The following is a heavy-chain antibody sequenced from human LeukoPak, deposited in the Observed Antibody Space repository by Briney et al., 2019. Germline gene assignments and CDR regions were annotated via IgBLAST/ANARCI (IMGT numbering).Heavy chain of an antibody. CDR3: ARGSDYYYYMDV. J-gene: IGHJ6*03. CDR2: INPSGGST. CDR1: GYTFTSYY. V-gene: IGHV1-46*01. Sequence: GASVKVSCKASGYTFTSYYMHWVRQAPGQGLEWMGIINPSGGSTSYAQKFQGRVTMTTDTSTSTAYMELRSLRSDDTAVYYCARGSDYYYYMDVWGKGTTVTVSS.